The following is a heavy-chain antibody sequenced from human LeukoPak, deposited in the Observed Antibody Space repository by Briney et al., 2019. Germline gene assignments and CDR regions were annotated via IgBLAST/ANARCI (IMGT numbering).Heavy chain of an antibody. CDR2: ISSSGSII. Sequence: GGSLRLSCAASGFTFSSYEMNWVRQAPGKGLEWVSYISSSGSIIYYADSVKGRFTISRDNAKNSLFLQMNSLRAEDTAVYYCARTMIRGVLDFDYWGQGTLVTVSS. V-gene: IGHV3-48*03. D-gene: IGHD3-10*01. CDR3: ARTMIRGVLDFDY. CDR1: GFTFSSYE. J-gene: IGHJ4*02.